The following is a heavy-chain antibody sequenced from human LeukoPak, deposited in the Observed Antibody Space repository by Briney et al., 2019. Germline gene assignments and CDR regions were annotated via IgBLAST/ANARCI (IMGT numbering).Heavy chain of an antibody. CDR1: GGTFSSYA. CDR3: ASDGPRRYCSSTSCYHFDY. Sequence: SVKVSCKASGGTFSSYAISWVRQAPGQGLEWMGRIIPILGIANYAQKFQGRVTITADKSTSTAYMELSSLRSEDTAGYYCASDGPRRYCSSTSCYHFDYWGQGTLVTVSS. V-gene: IGHV1-69*04. D-gene: IGHD2-2*01. J-gene: IGHJ4*02. CDR2: IIPILGIA.